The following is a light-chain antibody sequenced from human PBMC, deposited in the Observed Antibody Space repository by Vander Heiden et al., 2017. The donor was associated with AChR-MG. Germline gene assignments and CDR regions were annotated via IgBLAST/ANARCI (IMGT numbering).Light chain of an antibody. CDR3: SSYAGRSAFYV. J-gene: IGLJ1*01. V-gene: IGLV2-11*01. CDR1: ANDVGGYNC. Sequence: QSALTHSRSVSVSPGLAVTISCTGTANDVGGYNCVSWYQQHPGTAPKLIIFDVTNRPSWVPDRFSASKSGNTASLTISGLQAEDEADYYCSSYAGRSAFYVFGSGTTVTGL. CDR2: DVT.